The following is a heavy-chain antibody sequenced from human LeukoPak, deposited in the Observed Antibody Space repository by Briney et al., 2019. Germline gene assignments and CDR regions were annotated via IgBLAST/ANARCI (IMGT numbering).Heavy chain of an antibody. J-gene: IGHJ4*02. CDR2: ISYDGSIK. D-gene: IGHD6-13*01. Sequence: GGSLRLSCAASGFTFSSYEMNWVRQAPGKGLEWVALISYDGSIKYYADSVKGRFTISRDNSKDTLYLQMISLRAEDTAVYYCARVLEAAAFDYWGQGTLVTVSS. CDR1: GFTFSSYE. CDR3: ARVLEAAAFDY. V-gene: IGHV3-30*04.